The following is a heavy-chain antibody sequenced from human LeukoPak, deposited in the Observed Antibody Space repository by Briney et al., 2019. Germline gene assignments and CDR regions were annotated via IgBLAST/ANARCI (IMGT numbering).Heavy chain of an antibody. CDR1: GGSFSGYY. V-gene: IGHV4-34*01. CDR3: ARGRGYSPSD. J-gene: IGHJ4*02. D-gene: IGHD1-26*01. Sequence: PSETLSLTCAVYGGSFSGYYWSWIRQPPGKGLEWIGEINHSGSTNYNPPLKIRVTISVDTSKNQFSLKLSSVTAADTAVYYCARGRGYSPSDWGQGTLVTVSS. CDR2: INHSGST.